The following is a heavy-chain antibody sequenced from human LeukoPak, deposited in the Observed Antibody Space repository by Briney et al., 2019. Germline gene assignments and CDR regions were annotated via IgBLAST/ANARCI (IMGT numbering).Heavy chain of an antibody. CDR1: GGSISSSTDY. D-gene: IGHD4-11*01. V-gene: IGHV4-39*07. Sequence: SETLSLTCTVSGGSISSSTDYWGWIRQPPGKGLEWIGSIYFSGSTYYNPSLKSRVTISVDTSKNQFSLKLSSVTAADTALYYCARDIGSQMTTISDWFDPWGQGTLVTVSS. CDR2: IYFSGST. J-gene: IGHJ5*02. CDR3: ARDIGSQMTTISDWFDP.